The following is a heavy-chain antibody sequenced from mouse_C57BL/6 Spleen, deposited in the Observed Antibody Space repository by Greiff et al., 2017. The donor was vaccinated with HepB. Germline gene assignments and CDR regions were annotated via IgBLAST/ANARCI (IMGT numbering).Heavy chain of an antibody. D-gene: IGHD1-1*01. CDR1: GYSITSGYY. CDR2: ISYDGSN. J-gene: IGHJ2*01. V-gene: IGHV3-6*01. CDR3: ARERGVVANRDYFDY. Sequence: EVKLQESGPGLVKPSQSLSLTCSVTGYSITSGYYWNWIRQFPGNKLEWMGYISYDGSNNYNPSLKNRISITRDTSKNQFFLKLNSVTTEDTATYYCARERGVVANRDYFDYWGQGTTLTVSS.